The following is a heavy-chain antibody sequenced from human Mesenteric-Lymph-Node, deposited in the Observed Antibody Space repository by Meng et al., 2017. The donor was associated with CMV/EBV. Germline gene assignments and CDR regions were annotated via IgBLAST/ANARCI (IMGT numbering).Heavy chain of an antibody. CDR3: ARDGQLGYGMDV. CDR2: ISPYNGNT. V-gene: IGHV1-18*01. D-gene: IGHD2-2*01. CDR1: GYTLNSYD. Sequence: ASVKVSCKASGYTLNSYDVSWVRQAPGQGLEWMGWISPYNGNTNYAQNFQGRVTMTRDTSASTAYMEVRSLRSDDTAVYYCARDGQLGYGMDVWGQGTTVTVSS. J-gene: IGHJ6*02.